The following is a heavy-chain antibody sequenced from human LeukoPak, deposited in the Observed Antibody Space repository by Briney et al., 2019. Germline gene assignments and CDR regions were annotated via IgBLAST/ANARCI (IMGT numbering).Heavy chain of an antibody. CDR1: GYTFTSYG. V-gene: IGHV1-18*01. CDR2: ISAYNGNT. D-gene: IGHD1-26*01. Sequence: GASVKVSCKASGYTFTSYGISWVRQAPGQGLEGMGWISAYNGNTNYAQKLQGRGTMTTATSTSTDYMELRSLGPDDTAVYYCAREAATPYSGSYYNWFDLWGQGTLVTVSS. J-gene: IGHJ5*02. CDR3: AREAATPYSGSYYNWFDL.